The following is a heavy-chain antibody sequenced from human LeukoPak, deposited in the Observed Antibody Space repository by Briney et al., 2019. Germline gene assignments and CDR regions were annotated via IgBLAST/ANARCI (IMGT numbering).Heavy chain of an antibody. CDR3: ARQGGPYYFDY. CDR1: GGSISSHY. Sequence: SETLSLTCTVSGGSISSHYWSWIRQPPGKGLEWIGYIYYSGSTNYNPSLKSRVTISVDTSKNQFSLKLSSVTAADTAVYYCARQGGPYYFDYWGQGTLVTVSS. CDR2: IYYSGST. V-gene: IGHV4-59*08. D-gene: IGHD2-15*01. J-gene: IGHJ4*02.